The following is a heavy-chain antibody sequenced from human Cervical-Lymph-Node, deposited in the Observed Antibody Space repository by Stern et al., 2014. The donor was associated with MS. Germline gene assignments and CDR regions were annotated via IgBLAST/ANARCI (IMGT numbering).Heavy chain of an antibody. J-gene: IGHJ4*02. D-gene: IGHD5-18*01. CDR2: INTNTGNS. CDR1: GYTLTDYP. CDR3: ARDFVDTAMITRSDYLDS. V-gene: IGHV7-4-1*02. Sequence: VQLVESGSELKEPGASGKVSCKASGYTLTDYPMNWVRQAPGQGLEWMGWINTNTGNSTYAQGFTGRFVFSLDTSVSTAYLHISSLKADDTAVYYCARDFVDTAMITRSDYLDSWGQGTLVTVSS.